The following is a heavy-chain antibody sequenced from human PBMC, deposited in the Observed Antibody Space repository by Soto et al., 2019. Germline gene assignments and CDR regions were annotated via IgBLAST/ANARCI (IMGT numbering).Heavy chain of an antibody. Sequence: SVKVSFKASGGTFSSYAISWLRQAPGQGLEWMGGIIPIFGTANYAQKFQGRVTITADESTSTAYMELSSLRSEDTAVYYCARQNRPYYYDSSGYYVFDYWGQGTLVTVSS. J-gene: IGHJ4*02. CDR2: IIPIFGTA. CDR1: GGTFSSYA. CDR3: ARQNRPYYYDSSGYYVFDY. V-gene: IGHV1-69*13. D-gene: IGHD3-22*01.